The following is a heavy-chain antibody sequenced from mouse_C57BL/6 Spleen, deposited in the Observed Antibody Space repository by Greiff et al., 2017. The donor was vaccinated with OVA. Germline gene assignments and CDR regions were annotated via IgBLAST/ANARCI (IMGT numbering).Heavy chain of an antibody. CDR1: GYSITSGYY. CDR3: ASGSAYYGSDV. D-gene: IGHD1-1*01. CDR2: ISYDGSN. V-gene: IGHV3-6*01. Sequence: ESGPGLVKPSQSLSLTCSVTGYSITSGYYWNWIRQFPGNKLEWMGYISYDGSNNYNPSLKNRISITRDTSKNQFFLKLNSVTTEDTATYYCASGSAYYGSDVWGTGTTVTVSS. J-gene: IGHJ1*03.